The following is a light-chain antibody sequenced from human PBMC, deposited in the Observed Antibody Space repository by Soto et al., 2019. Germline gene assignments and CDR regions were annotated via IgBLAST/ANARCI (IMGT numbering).Light chain of an antibody. Sequence: EIVLTQSPGTLSLSPGERSTRSCRSSQSVSSSYLAWYQQKPGQAPRLLIYGASSRATGIPDRFSGSGSGTEFTLTISSLQSEDFAVYYCQQYNNWPPITFGQGTRLEIK. CDR3: QQYNNWPPIT. CDR2: GAS. V-gene: IGKV3-20*01. J-gene: IGKJ5*01. CDR1: QSVSSSY.